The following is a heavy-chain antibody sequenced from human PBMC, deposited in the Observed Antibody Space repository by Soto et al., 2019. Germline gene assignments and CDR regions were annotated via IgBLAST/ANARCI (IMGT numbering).Heavy chain of an antibody. CDR3: ARVTRPQWLARRHNWFDP. D-gene: IGHD6-19*01. Sequence: SETLSLTCTVSGGSISSGGYYWSWIRQHPGKGLEWIGYIYYSGSTYYNPSLKSRVTISVDTSKNQSSLKLSSATAADTAVYYCARVTRPQWLARRHNWFDPWGQGTLVTVSS. J-gene: IGHJ5*02. V-gene: IGHV4-30-4*08. CDR2: IYYSGST. CDR1: GGSISSGGYY.